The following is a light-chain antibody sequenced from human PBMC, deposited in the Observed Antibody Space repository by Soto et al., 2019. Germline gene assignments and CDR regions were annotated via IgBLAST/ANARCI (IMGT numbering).Light chain of an antibody. J-gene: IGLJ1*01. CDR2: EVT. CDR3: TSYTTNGTPYV. CDR1: NNDVGSYNF. Sequence: QSALTQPASVSGSPGQSITISCAGTNNDVGSYNFVSWYQQHPGKAPKLLIYEVTDRPSGVSHRFSGSKSGNTASLTISGLQADDEADYYCTSYTTNGTPYVFGTGTKLTVL. V-gene: IGLV2-14*01.